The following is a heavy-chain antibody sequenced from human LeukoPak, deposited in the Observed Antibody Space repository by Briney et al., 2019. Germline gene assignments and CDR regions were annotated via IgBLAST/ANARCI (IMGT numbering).Heavy chain of an antibody. V-gene: IGHV3-30*02. CDR3: AKRGKDSPGYYNYFDS. CDR2: IGYDGSEI. J-gene: IGHJ4*02. D-gene: IGHD3-22*01. CDR1: GFPFSTYG. Sequence: GESLRLSCATSGFPFSTYGMHWVRQAPGKGLEWVAFIGYDGSEIHYADSVKGRFTISRDNSKNTVHLQMGGLRGEDTAVYYCAKRGKDSPGYYNYFDSWGQGTLVTVSS.